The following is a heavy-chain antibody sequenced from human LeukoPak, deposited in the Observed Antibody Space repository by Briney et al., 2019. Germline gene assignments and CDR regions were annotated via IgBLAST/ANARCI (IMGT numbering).Heavy chain of an antibody. V-gene: IGHV3-66*01. D-gene: IGHD6-19*01. CDR2: IYSGGSGGAT. Sequence: GGSLRLSCAASGFTVSTNYMSWVRQAPAKGLEWVSGIYSGGSGGATYYADSVKGRFTISRDNSKNTVYLQMNSLGAEDTAVYYCARDSNGWYFDNWGQGALVTASS. CDR1: GFTVSTNY. CDR3: ARDSNGWYFDN. J-gene: IGHJ4*02.